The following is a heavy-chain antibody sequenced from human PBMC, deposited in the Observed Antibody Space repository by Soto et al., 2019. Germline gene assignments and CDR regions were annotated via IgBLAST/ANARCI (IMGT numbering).Heavy chain of an antibody. D-gene: IGHD2-8*01. CDR3: ARGPRLLMVYAMDWFDP. CDR1: GGSISSYY. CDR2: IYYSGST. V-gene: IGHV4-59*01. Sequence: QVQLQESGPGLVKPSETLSLTCTVSGGSISSYYWSWIRQPPGKGLEWIGYIYYSGSTNYNPSLKSRVTISVDTSKNQFSLKLSSVTAADTAVYYCARGPRLLMVYAMDWFDPWGQGTLVTVSS. J-gene: IGHJ5*02.